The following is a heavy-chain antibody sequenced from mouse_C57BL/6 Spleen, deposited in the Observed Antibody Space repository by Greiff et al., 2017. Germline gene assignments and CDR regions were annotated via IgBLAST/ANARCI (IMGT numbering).Heavy chain of an antibody. J-gene: IGHJ4*01. CDR3: ARDAYYYGSSYYAMDY. CDR1: GYAFSSYW. V-gene: IGHV1-80*01. Sequence: VQLVESGAELVKPGASVKISCKASGYAFSSYWMNWVKQRPGKGLEWLGQIYPGDGDTNYNGKFKGKATLTADKSSSTAYMQLSSLTSEDSAVYFCARDAYYYGSSYYAMDYWGQGTSVTVSS. D-gene: IGHD1-1*01. CDR2: IYPGDGDT.